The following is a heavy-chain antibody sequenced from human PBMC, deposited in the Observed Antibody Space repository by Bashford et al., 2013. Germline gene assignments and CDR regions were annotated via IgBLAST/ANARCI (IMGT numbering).Heavy chain of an antibody. V-gene: IGHV4-59*01. J-gene: IGHJ4*02. D-gene: IGHD3-16*01. Sequence: SETLSLTCSVSGGPISYYYWNWIRQSPQTGFEWIGNGHYSGATTYNPSLKSRATISVDTSTNQFSLELTSVTAADTAIYFCARQDVYLDYWGQGTLVTVSS. CDR3: ARQDVYLDY. CDR1: GGPISYYY. CDR2: GHYSGAT.